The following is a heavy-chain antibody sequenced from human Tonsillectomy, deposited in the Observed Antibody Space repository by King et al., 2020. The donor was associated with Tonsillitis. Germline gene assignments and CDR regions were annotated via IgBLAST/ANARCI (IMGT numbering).Heavy chain of an antibody. J-gene: IGHJ4*02. CDR1: EFSLNTNGVG. V-gene: IGHV2-5*01. D-gene: IGHD3-9*01. CDR3: AQYLFRYFDY. Sequence: TLKESGPTLVKPTQTLTLTCTFSEFSLNTNGVGVGWLRQPPGKALEWLALIYWKDDTRYSPSLRSRLTITKDTSKIQVVLTMTNQYPVDTATYYCAQYLFRYFDYWGQGTLVTVSS. CDR2: IYWKDDT.